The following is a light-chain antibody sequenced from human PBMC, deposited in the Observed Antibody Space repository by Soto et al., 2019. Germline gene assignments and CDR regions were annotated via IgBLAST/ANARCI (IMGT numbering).Light chain of an antibody. J-gene: IGKJ1*01. CDR2: VAS. CDR1: QSMGPS. CDR3: QQSHSSPLT. V-gene: IGKV1-39*01. Sequence: DIQMTQSPSSLSASVGDRVTITCRASQSMGPSLCWYQQKPGKAPRLLIYVASALERGVPSRFSGSGSETDFTLTISSLQPQDFATYFCQQSHSSPLTFGQGTKVEI.